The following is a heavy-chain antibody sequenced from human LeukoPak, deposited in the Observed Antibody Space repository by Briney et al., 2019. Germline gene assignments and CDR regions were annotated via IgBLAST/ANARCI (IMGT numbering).Heavy chain of an antibody. CDR2: IYTSGST. Sequence: SETLSLTCTVSGGSISSYYWSWIRQPAGKGLEWIGRIYTSGSTNYNPSLKSRVTMSVDTSKNQFSLKLSSVTAADTAVYYCARGLIVGARFYAFDIRGQGTMVTVSS. J-gene: IGHJ3*02. V-gene: IGHV4-4*07. CDR1: GGSISSYY. D-gene: IGHD1-26*01. CDR3: ARGLIVGARFYAFDI.